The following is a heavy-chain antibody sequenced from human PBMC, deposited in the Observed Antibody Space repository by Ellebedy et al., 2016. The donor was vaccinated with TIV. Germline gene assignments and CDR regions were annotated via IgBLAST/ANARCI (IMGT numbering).Heavy chain of an antibody. V-gene: IGHV4-34*01. CDR3: ARDPPWCYSCADV. CDR2: INRSGST. D-gene: IGHD2-8*01. J-gene: IGHJ6*02. CDR1: GGSFSDYY. Sequence: MPSETLSLTCAIYGGSFSDYYWTWIRQPPGKGLEWIGEINRSGSTNYNPSLKSRVTISVDTSNNQLSLHLNSVTPEDTAAYYCARDPPWCYSCADVWGQGTTVTVSS.